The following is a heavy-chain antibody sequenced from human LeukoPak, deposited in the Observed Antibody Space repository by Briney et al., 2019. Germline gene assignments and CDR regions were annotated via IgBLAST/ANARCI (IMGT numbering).Heavy chain of an antibody. CDR1: GFTFSNYV. CDR3: ARDRGPYDSSGYYPYDAFDI. V-gene: IGHV3-20*04. CDR2: INWNGGST. Sequence: PGGSLRLSCAASGFTFSNYVMNWVRQAPGKGLEWVSSINWNGGSTGYADSVKGRFTISRDNAKNSLFLQMNSLRAEDTALYYCARDRGPYDSSGYYPYDAFDIWGQGTMVTVSS. J-gene: IGHJ3*02. D-gene: IGHD3-22*01.